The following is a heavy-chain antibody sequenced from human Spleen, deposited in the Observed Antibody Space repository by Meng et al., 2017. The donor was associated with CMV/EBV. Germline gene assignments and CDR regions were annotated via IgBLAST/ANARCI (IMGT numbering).Heavy chain of an antibody. D-gene: IGHD1-26*01. J-gene: IGHJ3*02. CDR1: GFTFSSYW. CDR2: IKQDGSEK. Sequence: GESLKISCAASGFTFSSYWMTWVRQAPGKGLEWVANIKQDGSEKNYVDSVKGRFTMSRDNGKNSLSLQMNSLRVEDTAMYYCARDRSIVGAREDGFDIWGQGTMVTVSS. V-gene: IGHV3-7*01. CDR3: ARDRSIVGAREDGFDI.